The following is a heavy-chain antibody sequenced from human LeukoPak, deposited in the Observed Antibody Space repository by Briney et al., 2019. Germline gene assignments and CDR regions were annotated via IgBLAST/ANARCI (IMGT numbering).Heavy chain of an antibody. Sequence: SETLSLTCTVSGGSISSHYWSWIRQPPGKGREGIGYIYHSGSTNYNPSLDSRVTISVDTSQNHFSLNLRSVNAADTAVYYCARDVVLVTIPRVAPRGYWLDPRGQGALVTVSS. J-gene: IGHJ5*02. CDR1: GGSISSHY. V-gene: IGHV4-59*11. CDR3: ARDVVLVTIPRVAPRGYWLDP. D-gene: IGHD3-3*01. CDR2: IYHSGST.